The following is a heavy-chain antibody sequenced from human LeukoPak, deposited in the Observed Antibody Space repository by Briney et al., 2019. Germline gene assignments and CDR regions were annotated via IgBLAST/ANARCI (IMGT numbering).Heavy chain of an antibody. J-gene: IGHJ4*02. V-gene: IGHV3-7*01. D-gene: IGHD6-13*01. CDR2: IKEDGNEK. CDR3: ARDPGIAAAGTVGYFDY. Sequence: GGSLRLSCAASGFTFSGYWMSWVRQAPGKGLEWVANIKEDGNEKHYVDSVKGRFTISRDNAKNSLYLQMNSLRAEDTAVYYCARDPGIAAAGTVGYFDYWGQGTLVTVSS. CDR1: GFTFSGYW.